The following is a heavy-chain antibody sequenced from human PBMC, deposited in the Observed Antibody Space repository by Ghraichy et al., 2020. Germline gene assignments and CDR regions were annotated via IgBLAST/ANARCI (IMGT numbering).Heavy chain of an antibody. J-gene: IGHJ4*02. CDR1: GGSFSGYY. D-gene: IGHD4-11*01. V-gene: IGHV4-34*01. CDR2: INHSGST. CDR3: ARGGSTRPRKHYSNYLDY. Sequence: SQTLSLTCAVYGGSFSGYYWSWIRQPPGKGLEWIGEINHSGSTNYNPSLTSRVTISVDTSKNQFSLKLSSVTAADTAVYYCARGGSTRPRKHYSNYLDYWGQGTLVTVSS.